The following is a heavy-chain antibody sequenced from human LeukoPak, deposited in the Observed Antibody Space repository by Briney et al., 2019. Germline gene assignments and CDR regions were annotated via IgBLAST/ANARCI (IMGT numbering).Heavy chain of an antibody. CDR2: ISRSGITI. Sequence: PGGSLRLSCAASGFTFTDYYMTWIRQAPGMGLEWISYISRSGITIKYADSVKGRFTISRDNAKNSLYLQMNSLRAEDTAVYYCAKDHQKHDYGANDPQEDYWGQGTLVTVSS. J-gene: IGHJ4*02. CDR3: AKDHQKHDYGANDPQEDY. D-gene: IGHD4-17*01. V-gene: IGHV3-11*01. CDR1: GFTFTDYY.